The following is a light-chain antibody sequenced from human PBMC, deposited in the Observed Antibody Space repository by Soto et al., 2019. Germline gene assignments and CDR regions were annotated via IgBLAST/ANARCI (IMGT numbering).Light chain of an antibody. CDR1: RSISTY. J-gene: IGKJ3*01. CDR2: DVS. V-gene: IGKV3-11*01. Sequence: VFTQSPSPLSVSAGYRTTLYCRASRSISTYLNWYQQKPGQAPRLLIFDVSNRAPGIQARFSGSGSGTDFTLTISSLEPEDFAVYYCQQRSNLDPLNFGPGTIVDIK. CDR3: QQRSNLDPLN.